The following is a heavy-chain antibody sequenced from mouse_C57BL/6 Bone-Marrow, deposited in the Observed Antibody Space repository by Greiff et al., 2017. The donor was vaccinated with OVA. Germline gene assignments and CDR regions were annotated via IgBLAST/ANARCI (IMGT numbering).Heavy chain of an antibody. D-gene: IGHD1-1*01. CDR2: INPNNGGT. J-gene: IGHJ3*01. CDR3: ARDYYGSIWRFAY. Sequence: VQLQQSGPELVKPGASVKISCKASGYTFTDYYMNWVKQSHGKSLEWIGDINPNNGGTSYNQKFKGKATLTVDKSSSTAYMELRSLTSEDSAVYYCARDYYGSIWRFAYWGQGTLVTVSA. CDR1: GYTFTDYY. V-gene: IGHV1-26*01.